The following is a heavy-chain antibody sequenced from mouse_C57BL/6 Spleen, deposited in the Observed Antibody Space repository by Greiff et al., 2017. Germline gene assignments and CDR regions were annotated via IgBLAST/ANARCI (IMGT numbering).Heavy chain of an antibody. D-gene: IGHD2-4*01. V-gene: IGHV2-2*01. Sequence: VKVVESGPGLVQPSQSLSITCTVSGFSLTSYGVHWVRQSPGKGLEWLGVIWSGGSTDYNAAFISRLSISKDNSKSQVFFKMNSLQADDTAIYYCARNRGIREAMDYWGQGTSVTVSS. CDR3: ARNRGIREAMDY. J-gene: IGHJ4*01. CDR2: IWSGGST. CDR1: GFSLTSYG.